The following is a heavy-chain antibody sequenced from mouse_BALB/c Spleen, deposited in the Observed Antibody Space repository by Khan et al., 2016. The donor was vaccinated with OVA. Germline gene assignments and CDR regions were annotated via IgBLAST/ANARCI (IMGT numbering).Heavy chain of an antibody. CDR3: ARDPPYYSMDY. CDR2: IWVSGSK. V-gene: IGHV2-6-5*01. CDR1: GFSLTDYA. Sequence: VQLQESGPGLVAPSQSLSITCTVSGFSLTDYAVSWIRQPPGKGLEWLGVIWVSGSKYYNSVLKPRLSISKDNSKSQVFLKMNSLQTDDTAMYFCARDPPYYSMDYWGQGNSVTVSS. J-gene: IGHJ4*01.